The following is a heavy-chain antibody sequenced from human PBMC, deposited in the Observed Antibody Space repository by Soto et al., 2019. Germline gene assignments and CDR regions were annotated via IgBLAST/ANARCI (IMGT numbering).Heavy chain of an antibody. V-gene: IGHV1-8*01. CDR3: ARGRIIVAGGFDT. Sequence: QVQLVQSGAEVKKPGASVKVSCKASGYTFTSYDIIWVRQATGQGLEWMGWMNPSTGNTDSAEKFQGRLTMTRNTSISTGYMELSSLSFEDTAVYYCARGRIIVAGGFDTWGQGTLVTVSS. J-gene: IGHJ5*02. D-gene: IGHD6-19*01. CDR2: MNPSTGNT. CDR1: GYTFTSYD.